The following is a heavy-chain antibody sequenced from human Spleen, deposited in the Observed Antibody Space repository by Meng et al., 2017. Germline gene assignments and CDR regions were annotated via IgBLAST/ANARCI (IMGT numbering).Heavy chain of an antibody. V-gene: IGHV3-74*01. Sequence: GESLKISCTASGFSVSSDYMSWVRQAPGKGLVWVSRINTDGSTTTYADSVKGRFTISRDNAKNTLYLQMNSLRAEDTAVYYCTNDRLNHWGQGTLVTVSS. J-gene: IGHJ1*01. CDR3: TNDRLNH. D-gene: IGHD1-1*01. CDR2: INTDGSTT. CDR1: GFSVSSDY.